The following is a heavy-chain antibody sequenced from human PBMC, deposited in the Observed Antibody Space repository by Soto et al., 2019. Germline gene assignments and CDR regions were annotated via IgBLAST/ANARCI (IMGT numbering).Heavy chain of an antibody. CDR2: IIPIFGTA. CDR1: GGTFSSYA. D-gene: IGHD3-22*01. Sequence: QVQLVQSGAEVKQPGSSVKVSCKASGGTFSSYAISWVRQAPGQGLEWMGGIIPIFGTANYAQKFQGRVTITADESTSTAYMELSSVRSEDTAVYYCARRERYYYDSSGYYPFDYWGQGTLVTVSS. J-gene: IGHJ4*02. V-gene: IGHV1-69*01. CDR3: ARRERYYYDSSGYYPFDY.